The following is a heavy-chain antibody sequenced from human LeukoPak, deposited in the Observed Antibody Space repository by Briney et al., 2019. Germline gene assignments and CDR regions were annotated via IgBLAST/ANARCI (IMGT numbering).Heavy chain of an antibody. CDR3: ARSADYGVYNWFDP. J-gene: IGHJ5*02. Sequence: SETLSLTCTGSGGSLSSYYWSWIRQSAGKGLEWIGRIYTSGNTHYNPSLKSRVTMSLDMSNNQFSLKVTSVTAADTAVYYCARSADYGVYNWFDPWGPGTLVTVSS. D-gene: IGHD4-17*01. CDR2: IYTSGNT. V-gene: IGHV4-4*07. CDR1: GGSLSSYY.